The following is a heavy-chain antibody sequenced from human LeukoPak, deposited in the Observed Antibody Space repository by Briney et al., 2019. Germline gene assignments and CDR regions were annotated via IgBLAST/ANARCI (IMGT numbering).Heavy chain of an antibody. CDR2: IIPILGIA. CDR3: ARGIRNQLLSEY. D-gene: IGHD2-2*01. CDR1: GGTFSSYA. J-gene: IGHJ4*02. V-gene: IGHV1-69*04. Sequence: ASVKVSCKASGGTFSSYAISWVRQAPGQGLEWMGRIIPILGIANYAQKFQGRVTITADKSTSTAYMELSSLRSEDTAVYYCARGIRNQLLSEYWGQGSLVTVSS.